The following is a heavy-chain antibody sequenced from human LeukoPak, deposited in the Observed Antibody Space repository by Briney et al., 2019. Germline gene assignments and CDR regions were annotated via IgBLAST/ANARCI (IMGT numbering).Heavy chain of an antibody. CDR1: GYTCTSYY. CDR2: INPSGGST. J-gene: IGHJ2*01. D-gene: IGHD3-10*01. V-gene: IGHV1-46*01. CDR3: AGSVYGYFDL. Sequence: ASEMVSCKASGYTCTSYYMYWVRQASGQRLEWMGIINPSGGSTSYAQKFQGRVTMTRDTSTSTVYMELSSLRSEDTAVYYCAGSVYGYFDLWGRGTLVTVSS.